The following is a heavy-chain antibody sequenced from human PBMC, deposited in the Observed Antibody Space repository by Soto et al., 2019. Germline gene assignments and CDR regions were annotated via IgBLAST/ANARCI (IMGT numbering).Heavy chain of an antibody. CDR2: ICHSGSP. CDR1: SGSISSSNW. D-gene: IGHD2-15*01. V-gene: IGHV4-4*02. Sequence: QVQLQESGPGLVKPSGTLSLTCAVSSGSISSSNWWSWVRQPPGKGLEWIGEICHSGSPNYNPSLRRRVTISIDKAKNQSSLKLGSVTAADTAEYDCAREGDCSGGSGRDYYFDYWGQGTLVTVSS. J-gene: IGHJ4*02. CDR3: AREGDCSGGSGRDYYFDY.